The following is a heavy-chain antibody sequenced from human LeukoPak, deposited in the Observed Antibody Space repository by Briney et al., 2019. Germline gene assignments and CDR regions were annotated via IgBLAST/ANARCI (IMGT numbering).Heavy chain of an antibody. CDR2: ISSSSSYT. Sequence: PGGSLRLSCAASGFTFSDYYMSWIRQAPGKGLEWVSYISSSSSYTNYADSVKGRFTISRDNSKNTLYLQMNSLRAEDTAVYYCARAGAVAGTGGNYFDYWGQGTLVTVSS. V-gene: IGHV3-11*06. CDR3: ARAGAVAGTGGNYFDY. D-gene: IGHD6-19*01. CDR1: GFTFSDYY. J-gene: IGHJ4*02.